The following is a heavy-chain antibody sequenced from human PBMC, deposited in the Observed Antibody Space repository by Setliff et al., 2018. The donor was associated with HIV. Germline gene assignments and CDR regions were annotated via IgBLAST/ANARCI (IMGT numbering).Heavy chain of an antibody. Sequence: GGSLRLSCAASGFTFSSYGMHWVRQAPGKGLEWVAFIRYDGREKLYADSGKGRFSISRDNSKNTLYLQMNSLRAEDTAVYYCARSVIGYYYYGMDVWGQGTTVTVSS. J-gene: IGHJ6*02. V-gene: IGHV3-30*02. CDR1: GFTFSSYG. D-gene: IGHD3-10*01. CDR3: ARSVIGYYYYGMDV. CDR2: IRYDGREK.